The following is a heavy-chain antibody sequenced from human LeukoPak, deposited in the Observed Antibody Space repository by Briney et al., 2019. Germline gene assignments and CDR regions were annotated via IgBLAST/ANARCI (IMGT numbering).Heavy chain of an antibody. CDR2: IYYTGIA. CDR3: ARLARSLGEVDY. CDR1: GGSISRYY. J-gene: IGHJ4*02. D-gene: IGHD6-13*01. V-gene: IGHV4-59*01. Sequence: PSETLCHSCTVSGGSISRYYWSWIRQPPGKGLEWIGYIYYTGIADYNPSLKSRVTISVDTSKNHFSLKLRSVTAADTAVYYCARLARSLGEVDYWGQGTLVTVSS.